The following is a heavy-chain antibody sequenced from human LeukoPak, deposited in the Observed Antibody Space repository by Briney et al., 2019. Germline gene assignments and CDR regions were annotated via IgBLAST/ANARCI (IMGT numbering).Heavy chain of an antibody. CDR2: IYSGGST. CDR1: GFTFSIYA. D-gene: IGHD1-1*01. V-gene: IGHV3-53*01. CDR3: ARADWNDLYFDY. J-gene: IGHJ4*02. Sequence: SGGSLRLSCAASGFTFSIYAMSWVRQAPGKGLEWVSVIYSGGSTYYADSVKGRFTISRDNSKNTLYLQMNSLRAEDTAVYYCARADWNDLYFDYWGQGTLVTVSS.